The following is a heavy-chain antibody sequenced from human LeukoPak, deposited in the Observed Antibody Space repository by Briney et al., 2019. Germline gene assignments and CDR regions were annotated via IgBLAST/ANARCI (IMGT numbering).Heavy chain of an antibody. J-gene: IGHJ4*02. CDR3: ARGGPSPSSSVDY. V-gene: IGHV3-21*04. CDR2: ISSSSSYI. Sequence: GGSLRLSCAASGFTFSSYSMNWVRQAPGKGLEWVSSISSSSSYIYYADSVKGRFTISRDNAKNSLYLQMNSLRAEDTAVYYCARGGPSPSSSVDYWGQGTLVTVSS. CDR1: GFTFSSYS. D-gene: IGHD6-6*01.